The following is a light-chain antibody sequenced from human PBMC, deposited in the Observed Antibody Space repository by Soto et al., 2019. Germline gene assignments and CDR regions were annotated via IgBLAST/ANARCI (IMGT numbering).Light chain of an antibody. Sequence: EIVMTQSPATLSVSPGQRATLSCRASQSINTNLAWYQQKPGQAPRLLIYGASTRATGIPVRFSGSGSGTEFTLTISRLQSEDFAVYYCQHYNIWPPWTFGQGTKVDIK. J-gene: IGKJ1*01. V-gene: IGKV3-15*01. CDR3: QHYNIWPPWT. CDR2: GAS. CDR1: QSINTN.